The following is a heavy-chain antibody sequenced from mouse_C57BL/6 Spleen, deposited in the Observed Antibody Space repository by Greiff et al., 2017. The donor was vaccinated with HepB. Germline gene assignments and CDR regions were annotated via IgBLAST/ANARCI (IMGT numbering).Heavy chain of an antibody. CDR1: GYAFSSYW. V-gene: IGHV1-80*01. CDR3: ARGGSTVVATDY. Sequence: VKLQQSGAELVKPGASVKISCKASGYAFSSYWMNWVKQRPGKGLEWIGQIYPGDGDTNYNGKFKGKATLTADKSSSTAYMQLSSLTSEDSAVYFCARGGSTVVATDYWGQGTTLTVSS. D-gene: IGHD1-1*01. CDR2: IYPGDGDT. J-gene: IGHJ2*01.